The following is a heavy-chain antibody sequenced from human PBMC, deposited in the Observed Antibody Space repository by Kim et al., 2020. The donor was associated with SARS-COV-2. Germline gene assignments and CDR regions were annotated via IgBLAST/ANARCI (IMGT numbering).Heavy chain of an antibody. J-gene: IGHJ5*02. CDR3: ARALLIAVAGTTWFDP. Sequence: SETLSLTCAVSGGSISSSNWWSWVRQPPGKGLEWIGEIYHSGSTNYNPSLKSRVTISVDKSKNQFSLKLSSVTAADTAVYYCARALLIAVAGTTWFDPWGQGTLVTVSS. V-gene: IGHV4-4*02. CDR1: GGSISSSNW. D-gene: IGHD6-19*01. CDR2: IYHSGST.